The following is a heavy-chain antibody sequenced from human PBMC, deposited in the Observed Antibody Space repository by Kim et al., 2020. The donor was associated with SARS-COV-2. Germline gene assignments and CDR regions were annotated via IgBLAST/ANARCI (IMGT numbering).Heavy chain of an antibody. CDR1: GYTFTTFN. CDR3: AKDFRACSSTCYSALDV. J-gene: IGHJ3*01. CDR2: MNPNSGKT. Sequence: ASVKVSCKASGYTFTTFNINWVRQATGQGLEWMGWMNPNSGKTGYAQKFQGRVTMTRNTSISTAYMELDSLRSEDTAVYYCAKDFRACSSTCYSALDVWGQGTMVTVSS. V-gene: IGHV1-8*01. D-gene: IGHD2-2*01.